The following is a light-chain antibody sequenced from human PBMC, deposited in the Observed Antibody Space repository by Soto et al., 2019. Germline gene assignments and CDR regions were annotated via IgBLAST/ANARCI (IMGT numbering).Light chain of an antibody. CDR2: GNS. CDR3: QSYDSSMSGWV. V-gene: IGLV1-40*01. Sequence: QSVLTQPPSVSGAPGQRVTISCTGSSSNIGAGYDVNWYQQLPGTAPKLLIYGNSNRPSGVPDRFAGSKSGTSASLAITGLQAEDEADYYCQSYDSSMSGWVFGGGTKVTVL. CDR1: SSNIGAGYD. J-gene: IGLJ3*02.